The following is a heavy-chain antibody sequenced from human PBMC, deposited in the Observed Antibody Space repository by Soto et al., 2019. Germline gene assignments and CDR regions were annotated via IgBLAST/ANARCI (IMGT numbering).Heavy chain of an antibody. CDR3: ARDLGPGKTGTRRDTDY. CDR1: GYTFTSYG. CDR2: ISAYNGNT. J-gene: IGHJ4*02. V-gene: IGHV1-18*01. D-gene: IGHD1-1*01. Sequence: ASVKVSCKASGYTFTSYGISWVRQAPGQGLEWMGWISAYNGNTNYAQKLQGRVTMTTDTSTSTAYMELRSLRSDDTAVYYCARDLGPGKTGTRRDTDYWGQGSMVTVSS.